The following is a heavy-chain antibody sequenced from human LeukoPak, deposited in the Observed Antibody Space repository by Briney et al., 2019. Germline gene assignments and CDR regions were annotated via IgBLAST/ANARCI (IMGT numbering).Heavy chain of an antibody. CDR3: ATPLKGLRYYEGFY. CDR2: IRYDGSNK. Sequence: GGSLRLSCAASGFTFSSYVMHWVRQAPGKGLEWVAFIRYDGSNKYYADSVKGRFTISRDNSKNTLYLQMNSLRAEDTAVYYCATPLKGLRYYEGFYWGQGTLVTVSS. J-gene: IGHJ4*02. CDR1: GFTFSSYV. D-gene: IGHD3-9*01. V-gene: IGHV3-30*02.